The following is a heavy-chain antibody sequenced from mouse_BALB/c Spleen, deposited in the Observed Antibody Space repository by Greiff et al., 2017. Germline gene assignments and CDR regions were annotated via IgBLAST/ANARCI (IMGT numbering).Heavy chain of an antibody. CDR1: GFTFSDYY. Sequence: EVQLVESGGGLVKPGGSLKLSCAASGFTFSDYYMYWVRQTPEKRLEWVATISDGGSYTYYPDSVKGRFTISRDNAKNNLYLQMSSLKSEDTAMYYCARDREGNYEWFAYWGQGTLVTVSA. CDR2: ISDGGSYT. V-gene: IGHV5-4*02. J-gene: IGHJ3*01. D-gene: IGHD2-1*01. CDR3: ARDREGNYEWFAY.